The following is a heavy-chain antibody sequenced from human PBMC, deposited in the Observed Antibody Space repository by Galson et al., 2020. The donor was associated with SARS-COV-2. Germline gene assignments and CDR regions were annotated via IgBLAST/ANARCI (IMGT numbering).Heavy chain of an antibody. J-gene: IGHJ2*01. CDR2: ISSSSSTI. V-gene: IGHV3-48*02. Sequence: LSLTCAASGFTFSSYSMNWVRQAPGKGLEWVSYISSSSSTIYYADSVKGRFTISRDNAKNSLYLQMNSLRDEDTAVYYCASPSSSWYNWYFDLWGRGTLVTVSS. CDR1: GFTFSSYS. CDR3: ASPSSSWYNWYFDL. D-gene: IGHD6-13*01.